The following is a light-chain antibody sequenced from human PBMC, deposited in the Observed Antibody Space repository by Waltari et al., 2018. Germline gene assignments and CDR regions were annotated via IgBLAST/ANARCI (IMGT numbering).Light chain of an antibody. Sequence: EIVLTQSPATLSLSPGERATLSCRASQSVRSLLAWYQQKPGQAPRLLIYGASNRATGIPARFSGSGSGTDFTLTISSLEPEDFAVYYCQQRGTFGQGTKLQIK. CDR2: GAS. J-gene: IGKJ2*01. V-gene: IGKV3-11*01. CDR3: QQRGT. CDR1: QSVRSL.